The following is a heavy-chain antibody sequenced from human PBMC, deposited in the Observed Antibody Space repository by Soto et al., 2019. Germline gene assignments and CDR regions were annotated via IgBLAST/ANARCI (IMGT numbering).Heavy chain of an antibody. CDR1: GFSLSTSGVG. D-gene: IGHD6-13*01. V-gene: IGHV2-5*02. J-gene: IGHJ4*02. CDR3: AHRGSSWPFDY. Sequence: QITLKESGPTLVKPTQTLTLTCTFSGFSLSTSGVGVGWIRRPPGKALEWLALIYWDDDKHYSPSLKSRLTXTXXTSKNQVVLTMTNMDPVDTATYYCAHRGSSWPFDYWGQGTLVTVSS. CDR2: IYWDDDK.